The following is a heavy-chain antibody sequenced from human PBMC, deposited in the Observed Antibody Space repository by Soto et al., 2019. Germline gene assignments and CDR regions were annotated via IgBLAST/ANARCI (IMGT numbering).Heavy chain of an antibody. D-gene: IGHD2-2*02. CDR2: IVVGSGNT. CDR3: AAVQHCSSTSCYIGFIWFDP. J-gene: IGHJ5*02. CDR1: GFTFTSSA. Sequence: SVKVSCKASGFTFTSSAVQWVRQARGQRLEWIGWIVVGSGNTNYAQKFQERVTITRDMSTSTAYMELSSLRSEDTAVYYCAAVQHCSSTSCYIGFIWFDPWGQGXLVTVYS. V-gene: IGHV1-58*01.